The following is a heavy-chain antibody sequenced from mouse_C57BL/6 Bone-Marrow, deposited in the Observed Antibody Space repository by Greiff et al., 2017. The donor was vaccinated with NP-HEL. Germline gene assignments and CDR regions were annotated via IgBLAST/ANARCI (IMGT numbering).Heavy chain of an antibody. CDR1: GYTFTSYW. V-gene: IGHV1-55*01. CDR3: AIITTVVAPEFAY. Sequence: VQLQQPGAELVKPGASVKMSCKASGYTFTSYWITWVKQRPGQGLEWIGDIYPGSGSTNYNEKFKSKATLTVDTSSSTAYMQLSSLTSEDSAVYYCAIITTVVAPEFAYWGQGTLVTVSA. CDR2: IYPGSGST. D-gene: IGHD1-1*01. J-gene: IGHJ3*01.